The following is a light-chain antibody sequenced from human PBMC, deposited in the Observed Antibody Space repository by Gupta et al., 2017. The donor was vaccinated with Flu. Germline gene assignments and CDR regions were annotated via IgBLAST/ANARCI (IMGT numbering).Light chain of an antibody. CDR2: AKH. J-gene: IGLJ2*01. CDR3: SSSRGNNVV. V-gene: IGLV3-19*01. Sequence: SFALTQAPAVSVALGQTITLTCQGSSLRNYYANWYHQKPGQAPVLVLYAKHKRPPGTPDRCSGSGSGNTASMTITGAQAEDEADCYCSSSRGNNVVFGGGTKLTVL. CDR1: SLRNYY.